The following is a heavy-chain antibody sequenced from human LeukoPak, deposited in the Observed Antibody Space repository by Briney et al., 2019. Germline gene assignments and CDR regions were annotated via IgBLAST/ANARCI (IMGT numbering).Heavy chain of an antibody. CDR1: GFTFSDYW. V-gene: IGHV3-7*01. CDR3: ARRGGSSSRRSPIDY. D-gene: IGHD6-6*01. J-gene: IGHJ4*02. Sequence: GGSLRLSCTASGFTFSDYWMTWVRQAPGKGPEWVANIKQDGSQRYYVDSVWGRFTISRDNAKNSLFLQMNGLRAEDTAVYYCARRGGSSSRRSPIDYWGQGTLVTVSS. CDR2: IKQDGSQR.